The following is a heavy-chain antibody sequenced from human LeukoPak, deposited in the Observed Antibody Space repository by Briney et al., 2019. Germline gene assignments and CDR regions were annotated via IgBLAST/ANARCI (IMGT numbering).Heavy chain of an antibody. CDR2: INAGNGNT. J-gene: IGHJ6*02. V-gene: IGHV1-3*01. CDR3: ASCGGDCLYYGMDV. CDR1: GYTSTSYG. D-gene: IGHD2-21*02. Sequence: RASVKVSRKASGYTSTSYGISWVRQAPGQGLEWMGWINAGNGNTKYSQKFQGRVTITRDTSASTAYMELSSLRSEDTAVYYCASCGGDCLYYGMDVWGQGTTVTVSS.